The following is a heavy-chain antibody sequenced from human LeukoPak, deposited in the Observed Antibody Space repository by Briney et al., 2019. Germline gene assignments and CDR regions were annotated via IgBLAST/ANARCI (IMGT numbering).Heavy chain of an antibody. CDR3: AGGGSPHI. V-gene: IGHV4-4*07. J-gene: IGHJ3*02. CDR2: LYTSGST. D-gene: IGHD1-26*01. Sequence: SETLSLTRTVSGGSITNDFLTWVRQPAGKALEWIGRLYTSGSTTYNPSLKSRVTMSLDTSMTQFSLKLKSVTAADTAVYYCAGGGSPHIWGEGKMVTVSS. CDR1: GGSITNDF.